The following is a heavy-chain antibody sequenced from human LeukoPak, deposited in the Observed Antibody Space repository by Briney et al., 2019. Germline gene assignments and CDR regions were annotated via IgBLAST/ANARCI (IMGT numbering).Heavy chain of an antibody. CDR2: ISWNSGSI. J-gene: IGHJ4*02. CDR3: AKAFYSGSDFFLDY. CDR1: GFTFDGYA. Sequence: GGSLRLSCAASGFTFDGYAMHWVRQAPGKGLEWVSGISWNSGSIGYADSVKGRFTISRDNAKNSLYLQMNSLRAEDTALYYCAKAFYSGSDFFLDYWGQGTLVTVSS. V-gene: IGHV3-9*01. D-gene: IGHD1-26*01.